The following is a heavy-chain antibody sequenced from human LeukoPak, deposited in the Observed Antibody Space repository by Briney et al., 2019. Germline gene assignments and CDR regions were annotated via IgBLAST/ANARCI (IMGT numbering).Heavy chain of an antibody. Sequence: GASVKVSCKASGYTFTGYYMHWVRQAPGQGLEWMGRINPNSGGTNYAQKFQGRVTMTRDTSISTAYMELSRLRPDDTAVYYCARVIWFGESAFFDYWGQGTLVTVSS. CDR1: GYTFTGYY. D-gene: IGHD3-10*01. J-gene: IGHJ4*02. CDR3: ARVIWFGESAFFDY. CDR2: INPNSGGT. V-gene: IGHV1-2*06.